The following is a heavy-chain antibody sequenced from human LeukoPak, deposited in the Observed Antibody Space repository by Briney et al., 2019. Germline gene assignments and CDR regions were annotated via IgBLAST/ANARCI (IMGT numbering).Heavy chain of an antibody. V-gene: IGHV1-24*01. J-gene: IGHJ6*04. CDR1: GYTVTEVA. CDR2: FHPKDADM. Sequence: ASVKVSCKVSGYTVTEVAIHWVRQTPGEGLGWMGGFHPKDADMIYAQRFQGRVTMTQDTSTDTVYMELSSLRSEDTAIYYCATVQYTLLPGYLNQMEVWGKGTTVTISS. CDR3: ATVQYTLLPGYLNQMEV. D-gene: IGHD3-9*01.